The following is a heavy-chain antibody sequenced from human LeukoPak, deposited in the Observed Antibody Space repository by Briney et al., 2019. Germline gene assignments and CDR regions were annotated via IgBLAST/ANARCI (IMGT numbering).Heavy chain of an antibody. Sequence: SETLSLTCTVSGGSISSSSYYWGWIRQPPGKGLEWIGSIYYSGSTYYNPSLKSRVTISVDTSKNQFSLKLSSVTAADTAVYYCARDCGSYGGYWGQGTLVTVSS. V-gene: IGHV4-39*07. J-gene: IGHJ4*02. D-gene: IGHD1-26*01. CDR2: IYYSGST. CDR3: ARDCGSYGGY. CDR1: GGSISSSSYY.